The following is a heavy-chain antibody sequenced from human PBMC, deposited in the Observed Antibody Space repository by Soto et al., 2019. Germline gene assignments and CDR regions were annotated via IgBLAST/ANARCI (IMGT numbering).Heavy chain of an antibody. CDR2: ISNDENIK. CDR3: ARGLRGVLDY. J-gene: IGHJ4*02. D-gene: IGHD5-12*01. CDR1: GFNFGNFG. V-gene: IGHV3-33*01. Sequence: PGESLKISCVASGFNFGNFGMHWVRQAPGKGLEWLTVISNDENIKQDSVRGRFAIARDNSKNTLYLHLTSLRAEGTAIYYCARGLRGVLDYWGQGTLVTVSS.